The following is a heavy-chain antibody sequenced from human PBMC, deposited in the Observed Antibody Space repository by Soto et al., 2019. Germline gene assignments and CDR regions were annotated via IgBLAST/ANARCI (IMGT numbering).Heavy chain of an antibody. D-gene: IGHD6-19*01. V-gene: IGHV4-59*01. CDR3: AGAGYYYYYYGMDV. CDR2: IYYSGST. Sequence: SETLSLTCTVSGGSISSYYWSWIRQPPGKGLEWIGYIYYSGSTNYNPSLKSRVTISVDTSKNQSSLKLSSVTAADTAVYYCAGAGYYYYYYGMDVWGQGTTVTVSS. J-gene: IGHJ6*02. CDR1: GGSISSYY.